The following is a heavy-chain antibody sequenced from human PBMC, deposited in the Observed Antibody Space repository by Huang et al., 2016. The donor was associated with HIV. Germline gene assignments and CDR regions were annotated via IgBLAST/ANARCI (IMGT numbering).Heavy chain of an antibody. Sequence: QLQLQESGPGLVRPSETLSLICTVSGGSITDSNYYWGWIRQPPGKGLEWIGSIYYSGDTDYNPSLNIRVTMSVDTSKNRFSLDIRSVAVADTAIYYCARHFGSWSGYFDSWGQGTLVPVSS. D-gene: IGHD3-10*01. CDR3: ARHFGSWSGYFDS. CDR1: GGSITDSNYY. V-gene: IGHV4-39*01. CDR2: IYYSGDT. J-gene: IGHJ4*02.